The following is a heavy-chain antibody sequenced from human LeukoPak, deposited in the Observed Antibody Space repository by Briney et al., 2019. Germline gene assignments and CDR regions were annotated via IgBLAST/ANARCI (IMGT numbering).Heavy chain of an antibody. V-gene: IGHV4-59*01. J-gene: IGHJ4*02. CDR3: ARGRTSFDY. CDR1: GGYISSYY. CDR2: MSHSGST. D-gene: IGHD4/OR15-4a*01. Sequence: SETLSLTCTVSGGYISSYYWSWIRQPPGKGLEWIGYMSHSGSTNYSPSLKRRVTISLDTSKNQCPLKLTSVTAADTAVYYCARGRTSFDYWGQGTLVTVSS.